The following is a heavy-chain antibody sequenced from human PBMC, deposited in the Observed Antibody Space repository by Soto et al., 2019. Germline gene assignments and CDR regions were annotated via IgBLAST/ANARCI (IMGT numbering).Heavy chain of an antibody. V-gene: IGHV4-34*01. J-gene: IGHJ1*01. Sequence: SETLSLTCAVYGGSFSGYYWSWIRQPPGKGLEWIGEINHSGSTNYNPSLKSRVTISVDTSKNQFSLKLSSVTAADTAVYYCASTPEYYDYVWGSPSAEYFQHWGQGTLVTVSS. CDR1: GGSFSGYY. CDR3: ASTPEYYDYVWGSPSAEYFQH. D-gene: IGHD3-16*01. CDR2: INHSGST.